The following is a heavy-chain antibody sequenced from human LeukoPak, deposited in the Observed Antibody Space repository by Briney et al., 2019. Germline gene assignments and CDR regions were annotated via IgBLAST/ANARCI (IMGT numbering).Heavy chain of an antibody. CDR3: ARVTWDINQVDY. Sequence: SETLSLTCTVSGFSISSGYYWGWIRQPPGKGLEWIGCIFHSGSSYYNSSPKSRVTISPDTSKNQFSLNVTSVTAADTAVYYCARVTWDINQVDYWGRGILVTVSS. D-gene: IGHD2-15*01. V-gene: IGHV4-38-2*02. CDR2: IFHSGSS. CDR1: GFSISSGYY. J-gene: IGHJ4*02.